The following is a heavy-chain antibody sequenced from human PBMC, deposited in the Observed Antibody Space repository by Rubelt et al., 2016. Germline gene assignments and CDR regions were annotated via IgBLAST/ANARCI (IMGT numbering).Heavy chain of an antibody. Sequence: QVQLVQSGAEVKKPGASVKVSCKASGYTFTSYAMHWVRQAPGQRLEWMGWINAGNGNQKYSQKFQGRVTITRDTSASTAYMELSSLRSEDTAVYYCARTFWSGYYSDNWFDPWGQGTLVTVSS. V-gene: IGHV1-3*01. D-gene: IGHD3-3*01. J-gene: IGHJ5*02. CDR3: ARTFWSGYYSDNWFDP. CDR1: GYTFTSYA. CDR2: INAGNGNQ.